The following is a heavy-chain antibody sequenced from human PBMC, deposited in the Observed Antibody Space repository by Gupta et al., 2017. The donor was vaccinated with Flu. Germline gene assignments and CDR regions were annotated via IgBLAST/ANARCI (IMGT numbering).Heavy chain of an antibody. CDR2: ISVSGGST. J-gene: IGHJ4*02. CDR3: AKDGVDSSWYRTTFFDY. Sequence: EVQLLESGGGLVQPGGSLRLSCAASGFTFSSYAMSWVRQAPGKGLEWVSAISVSGGSTYYADSVKGRFTISRNNSKNTLYLQMNSLRAEDTAVYYCAKDGVDSSWYRTTFFDYWGQGTLVTVSS. CDR1: GFTFSSYA. V-gene: IGHV3-23*01. D-gene: IGHD6-13*01.